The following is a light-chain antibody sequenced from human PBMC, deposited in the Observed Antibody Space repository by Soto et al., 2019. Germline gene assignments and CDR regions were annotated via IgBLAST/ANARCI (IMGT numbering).Light chain of an antibody. CDR1: ESVGTY. J-gene: IGKJ1*01. V-gene: IGKV3-11*01. Sequence: EIVLTQSPATLSSSPGERATLSCRASESVGTYLAGSQQRPGQAPRLVIYDTSSRATGIPARFSGSGSGTDFTLTISSLEPEDFAVYYCQQGGNRPPRTFGQGTKVDIK. CDR2: DTS. CDR3: QQGGNRPPRT.